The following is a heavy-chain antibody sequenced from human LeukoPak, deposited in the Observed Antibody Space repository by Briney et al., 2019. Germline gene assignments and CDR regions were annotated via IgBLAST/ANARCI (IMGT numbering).Heavy chain of an antibody. CDR1: GGSISSGSYY. J-gene: IGHJ5*02. V-gene: IGHV4-61*02. CDR3: ARGGVAGRYNWFDP. D-gene: IGHD6-19*01. Sequence: PSETLSLTCTVSGGSISSGSYYWSWIRQPAGKGLEWIGRIYTSGSTNYNPSLKSRVTISVDTSKNQFSLKLSSVTAADTAVYYCARGGVAGRYNWFDPWGQGTLVTVSS. CDR2: IYTSGST.